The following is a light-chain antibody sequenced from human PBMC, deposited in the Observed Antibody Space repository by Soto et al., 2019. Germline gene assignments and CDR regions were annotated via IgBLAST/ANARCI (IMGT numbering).Light chain of an antibody. Sequence: QSVLTKSPSASGSPGQSVAISCTGTSSDVGGYNYVSWYQQHPGKAPQVMIYEVSKRPSGVPDRFSGSKSGNTASLTVSGLQAEDEADYYCSSYAGRDSYVFGTGTKVTVL. V-gene: IGLV2-8*01. J-gene: IGLJ1*01. CDR3: SSYAGRDSYV. CDR1: SSDVGGYNY. CDR2: EVS.